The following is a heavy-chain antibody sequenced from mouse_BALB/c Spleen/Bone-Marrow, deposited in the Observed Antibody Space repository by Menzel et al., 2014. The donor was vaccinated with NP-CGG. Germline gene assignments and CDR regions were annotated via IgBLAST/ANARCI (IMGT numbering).Heavy chain of an antibody. Sequence: EVKLVESGTELVKPGASVKLSCTASGFNIKDTYMHWVKQRPEQGLEWIGRIDPANGNTKYDPKFQGKATITADTSSNTAYLQLSSLTSDDTAVYYCAGLDLFAYWGQGTLVTVSA. J-gene: IGHJ3*01. V-gene: IGHV14-3*02. CDR2: IDPANGNT. CDR1: GFNIKDTY. D-gene: IGHD3-3*01. CDR3: AGLDLFAY.